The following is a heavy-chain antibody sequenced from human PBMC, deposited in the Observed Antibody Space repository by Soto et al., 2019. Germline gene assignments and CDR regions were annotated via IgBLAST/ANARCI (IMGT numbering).Heavy chain of an antibody. Sequence: GGSLRLSCGASGFILSNYNMNWGRQAPGKGLEWVSYISSSGSTIYYAGSVKGRFTTSRDKAKNSLYLQMSSLRDEDTAVYYRARGVVSFYGMDVWGQGTTVTVSS. CDR1: GFILSNYN. CDR2: ISSSGSTI. J-gene: IGHJ6*02. V-gene: IGHV3-48*02. CDR3: ARGVVSFYGMDV. D-gene: IGHD2-21*01.